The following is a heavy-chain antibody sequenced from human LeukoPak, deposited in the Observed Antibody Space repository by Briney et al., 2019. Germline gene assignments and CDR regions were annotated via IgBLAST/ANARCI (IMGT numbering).Heavy chain of an antibody. CDR3: ARDRDVEVGARFDY. Sequence: ASVKVSCKASGYTFTDYYLHWVRQAPGQGLEWMGWINPKSGGTNYAQKFQGRVTMTRDTSINTAYMELNRLRSDDTAVYYCARDRDVEVGARFDYWGQGTPVTVSS. D-gene: IGHD1-26*01. CDR1: GYTFTDYY. CDR2: INPKSGGT. V-gene: IGHV1-2*02. J-gene: IGHJ4*02.